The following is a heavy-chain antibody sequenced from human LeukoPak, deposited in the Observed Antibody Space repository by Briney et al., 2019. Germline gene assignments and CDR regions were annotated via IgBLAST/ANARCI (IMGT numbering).Heavy chain of an antibody. CDR1: GFTFSSYW. D-gene: IGHD6-13*01. CDR2: INSDGSST. V-gene: IGHV3-74*01. Sequence: GGSLRLSCATSGFTFSSYWMHWVRQAPGKGLLWVSRINSDGSSTSYADSVKGRFTISRDNAKNTLYLQMNSLRAEDTAVYYCARRIAAAAAPYYFDYWGQGTLVTVSS. J-gene: IGHJ4*02. CDR3: ARRIAAAAAPYYFDY.